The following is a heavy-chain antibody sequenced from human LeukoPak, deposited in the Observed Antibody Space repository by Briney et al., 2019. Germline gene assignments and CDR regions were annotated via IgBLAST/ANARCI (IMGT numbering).Heavy chain of an antibody. Sequence: GGSLRLSCAASGFTFSSYAMSWVRQAPGKGLEWVSAISGSGGSTYYADSVKGRFTISRDNSKNTLYLQMNSLRAEDTAVYYCAKRSRFGELFATAYYYGMDVWGQGTTVTVSS. CDR1: GFTFSSYA. CDR3: AKRSRFGELFATAYYYGMDV. V-gene: IGHV3-23*01. D-gene: IGHD3-10*01. CDR2: ISGSGGST. J-gene: IGHJ6*02.